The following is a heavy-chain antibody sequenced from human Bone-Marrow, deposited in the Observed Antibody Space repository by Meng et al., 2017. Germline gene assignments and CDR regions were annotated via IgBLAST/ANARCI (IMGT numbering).Heavy chain of an antibody. CDR3: ARGVVADPPGD. CDR1: GASVNTGSYY. V-gene: IGHV4-61*01. D-gene: IGHD2-15*01. Sequence: QGQLQEPGPGLVRSSETLSLTCTVSGASVNTGSYYWSWIRQPPGRGLELIGFIYQSGSTNNNPSLKSRVTISLDMSSNQFSLTLNSVTAADTAIYYCARGVVADPPGDWGRGTLVTVSS. J-gene: IGHJ1*01. CDR2: IYQSGST.